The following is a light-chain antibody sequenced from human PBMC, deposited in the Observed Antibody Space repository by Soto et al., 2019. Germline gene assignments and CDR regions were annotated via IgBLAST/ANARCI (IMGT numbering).Light chain of an antibody. CDR1: QSVSSSY. J-gene: IGKJ1*01. CDR3: QQYGRSPWT. CDR2: DAS. Sequence: EIVLTQSPGTLSLSPGERATLSCRASQSVSSSYLAWYQQKPGQAPRLVIYDASSRATGIPDRFSGSGSGTDFTLTISRLEPEDFAVYYCQQYGRSPWTFGQGTKVDIK. V-gene: IGKV3-20*01.